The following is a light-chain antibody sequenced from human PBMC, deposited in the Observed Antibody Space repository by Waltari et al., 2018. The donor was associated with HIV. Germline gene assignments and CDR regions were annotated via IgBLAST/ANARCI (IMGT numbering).Light chain of an antibody. CDR3: QQSYNTPYT. J-gene: IGKJ2*01. V-gene: IGKV1-39*01. Sequence: DIQMTQSPSSLSASIGDRVTITCRASQSINTYLNWYQHKPGKAPKVLIYVTSNLQSGVPSRFSGSGFGTDFTLTNSSLQPDDFAIYYCQQSYNTPYTFGQGTKLEI. CDR1: QSINTY. CDR2: VTS.